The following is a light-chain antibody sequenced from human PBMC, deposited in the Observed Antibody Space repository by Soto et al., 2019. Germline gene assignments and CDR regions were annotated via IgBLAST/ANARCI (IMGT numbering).Light chain of an antibody. CDR3: LQDYIYPWT. CDR2: AAS. CDR1: QGIRTD. V-gene: IGKV1-6*01. Sequence: AIQMTQSPSSLSASVGDRVTITCRASQGIRTDVGWYQQKPGIAPKLLIYAASILQSGVPSRFSGSGSGTDFTLTISSLQPEDFATYYCLQDYIYPWTFGQGTKVEIK. J-gene: IGKJ1*01.